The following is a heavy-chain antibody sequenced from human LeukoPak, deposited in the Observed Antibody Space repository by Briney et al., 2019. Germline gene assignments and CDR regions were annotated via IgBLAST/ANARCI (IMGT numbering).Heavy chain of an antibody. CDR1: GGSISTYY. J-gene: IGHJ4*02. D-gene: IGHD1-26*01. CDR3: ASSVSYRNFDF. Sequence: SETLSLTCTVSGGSISTYYWSWIRQPPGKGLEWIGYIYHSGNTNYNPSLKSRVTISVDTSKHQFPLKLSSVTAADTAVYYCASSVSYRNFDFWGQGTLVTVSS. V-gene: IGHV4-59*08. CDR2: IYHSGNT.